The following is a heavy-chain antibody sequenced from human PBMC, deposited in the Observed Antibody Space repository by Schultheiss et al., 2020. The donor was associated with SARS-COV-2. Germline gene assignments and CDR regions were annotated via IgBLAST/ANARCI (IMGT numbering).Heavy chain of an antibody. Sequence: GGSLRLSCAASGFTFSSYAMSWVRQAPGKGLEWVSAISGSGGSTYYADSVKGRFTISRDNSKNTLYLQMNSLRAEDTAVYYCAKDRGYCSGGSCYSEYYFDYWGLGTLVTVSS. CDR1: GFTFSSYA. CDR2: ISGSGGST. CDR3: AKDRGYCSGGSCYSEYYFDY. V-gene: IGHV3-23*01. D-gene: IGHD2-15*01. J-gene: IGHJ4*02.